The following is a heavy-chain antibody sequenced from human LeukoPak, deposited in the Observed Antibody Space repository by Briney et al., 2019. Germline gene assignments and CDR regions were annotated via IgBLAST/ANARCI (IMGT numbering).Heavy chain of an antibody. V-gene: IGHV3-23*01. J-gene: IGHJ4*02. D-gene: IGHD4-17*01. CDR3: ASPTAVGY. Sequence: PGGSLRLSCAASGFTFSTYSMNWVRQAPGKGLEWVSGLSDSGGSTFYADSVKGRFTISRDNSKNTLYLQMNSLRAEDTAVYYCASPTAVGYWGQGTLVTVSS. CDR1: GFTFSTYS. CDR2: LSDSGGST.